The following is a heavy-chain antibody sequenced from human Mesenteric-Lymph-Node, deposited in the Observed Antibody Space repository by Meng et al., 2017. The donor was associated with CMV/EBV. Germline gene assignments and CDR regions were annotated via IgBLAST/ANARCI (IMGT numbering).Heavy chain of an antibody. CDR2: IYYSGNT. D-gene: IGHD6-13*01. Sequence: GSLRLSCTVSGGSISSGSYYWSWIRQPPGKGLEFIRYIYYSGNTNYNPSLMSRVTISLDTSKNHFSLKLSSVTAADTAVYYCARGTWAAAPSDYWGQGILVTVSS. CDR1: GGSISSGSYY. CDR3: ARGTWAAAPSDY. J-gene: IGHJ4*02. V-gene: IGHV4-61*03.